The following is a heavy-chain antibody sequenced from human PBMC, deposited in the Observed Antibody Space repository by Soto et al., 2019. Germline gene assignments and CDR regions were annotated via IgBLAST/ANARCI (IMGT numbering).Heavy chain of an antibody. CDR3: ARQNLFRGYFDY. CDR2: IYYSGST. Sequence: SETLSLTCTVSGGSISSYYWSWIRQPPGKGLEWIGYIYYSGSTNYNPSLKSRDTISVDPSKNQFSLKLSSVTAADTAVYYCARQNLFRGYFDYWGQGTLVTVSS. CDR1: GGSISSYY. D-gene: IGHD2-21*01. J-gene: IGHJ4*02. V-gene: IGHV4-59*08.